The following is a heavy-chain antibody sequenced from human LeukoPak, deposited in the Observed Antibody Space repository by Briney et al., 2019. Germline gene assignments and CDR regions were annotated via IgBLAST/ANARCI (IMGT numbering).Heavy chain of an antibody. J-gene: IGHJ4*02. CDR1: GFPVSPHG. Sequence: GGSLRLSCAASGFPVSPHGMHWLRQAPGKGLEWVTFIRFDGSNAYYTDSVKGRFTISRDNSKNTLYLQMNSLTTEDTAVYYCAGDFDYWGQGTLVTVSS. V-gene: IGHV3-30*02. CDR3: AGDFDY. CDR2: IRFDGSNA.